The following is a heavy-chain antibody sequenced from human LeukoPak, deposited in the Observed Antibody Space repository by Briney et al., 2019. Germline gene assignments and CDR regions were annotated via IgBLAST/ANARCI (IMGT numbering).Heavy chain of an antibody. CDR2: IWYDGSNE. D-gene: IGHD2-21*01. J-gene: IGHJ4*02. CDR1: GFTFSSYS. CDR3: ARALWPYYFDY. V-gene: IGHV3-33*01. Sequence: GGALRLSCAESGFTFSSYSMHWVRPAPGKGLEWVAIIWYDGSNEYYADSVKGRFTISRDNSKNTLYLQMNSLRDKDTAVYYCARALWPYYFDYWGQGTLVTVSS.